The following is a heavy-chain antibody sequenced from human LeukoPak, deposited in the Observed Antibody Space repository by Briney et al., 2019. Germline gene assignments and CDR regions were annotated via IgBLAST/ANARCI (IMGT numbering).Heavy chain of an antibody. Sequence: GRTLRLSCGAWGLIFSSYGMRWVRQAPGKALEWISCISTTSGTTYYAETVKGRFTVSRDNAKNSLYLQMNSLTVDDTALYYCARGPTGLDYWGQGAQVIVSS. D-gene: IGHD1-1*01. V-gene: IGHV3-48*01. CDR1: GLIFSSYG. CDR3: ARGPTGLDY. CDR2: ISTTSGTT. J-gene: IGHJ4*02.